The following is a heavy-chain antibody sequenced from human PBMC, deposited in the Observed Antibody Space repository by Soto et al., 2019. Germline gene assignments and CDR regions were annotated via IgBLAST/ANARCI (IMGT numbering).Heavy chain of an antibody. CDR3: AKESSGSYLDY. D-gene: IGHD5-12*01. CDR2: ISWNSGSI. J-gene: IGHJ4*02. CDR1: GFTFDDYA. Sequence: EVQLVESGGGLVQPGRSLRLSCAASGFTFDDYAIHWVRHAPGKGLEWVSGISWNSGSIGYADSVKGRFTISRDNAKNSLYLQMNSLRAEDTALYYCAKESSGSYLDYWGQGTLVTVSS. V-gene: IGHV3-9*01.